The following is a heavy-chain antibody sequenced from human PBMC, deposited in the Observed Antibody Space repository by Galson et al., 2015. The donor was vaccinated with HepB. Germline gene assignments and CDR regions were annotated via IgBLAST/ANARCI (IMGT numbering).Heavy chain of an antibody. CDR2: TYYRSKWYN. CDR3: AREGYSSSWLGAFDI. V-gene: IGHV6-1*01. Sequence: CAISGDSVSSHSAAWNWIRQSPSRGLEWLGRTYYRSKWYNDYAVSVRSRITINPDTSKNQFSLQLNSVTPEDTAVYYCAREGYSSSWLGAFDIWGQGTMVTVSS. CDR1: GDSVSSHSAA. J-gene: IGHJ3*02. D-gene: IGHD6-13*01.